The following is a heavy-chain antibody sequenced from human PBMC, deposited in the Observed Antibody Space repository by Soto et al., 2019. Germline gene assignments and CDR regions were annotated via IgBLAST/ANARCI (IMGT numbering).Heavy chain of an antibody. CDR2: ISSSSRHI. Sequence: EVQLVESGGGLVKPGGSLTLSCADSGFTFSSYSMNWVRQAPGKGLEWVSSISSSSRHIYYADSVKGRFTISRDNAKNSLYLQMNSLRAEDTAMYFCARDPSDLWEPDQYFPHWGQGTLVAVSS. V-gene: IGHV3-21*01. J-gene: IGHJ1*01. CDR1: GFTFSSYS. D-gene: IGHD1-26*01. CDR3: ARDPSDLWEPDQYFPH.